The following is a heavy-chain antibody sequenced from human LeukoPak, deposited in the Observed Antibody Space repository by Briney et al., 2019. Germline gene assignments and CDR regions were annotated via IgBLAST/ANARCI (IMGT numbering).Heavy chain of an antibody. CDR2: IYGGGNI. D-gene: IGHD5-24*01. Sequence: GGSLRLSCAASGFTVSSNYMNWGRQAPGKGLEWVSVIYGGGNIYYADSVKGRFTISRDNSKNILYLQMNSLRAEDTAVYYCARGAGYNYPYYFDYWGQGTLVTVSS. J-gene: IGHJ4*02. V-gene: IGHV3-53*01. CDR1: GFTVSSNY. CDR3: ARGAGYNYPYYFDY.